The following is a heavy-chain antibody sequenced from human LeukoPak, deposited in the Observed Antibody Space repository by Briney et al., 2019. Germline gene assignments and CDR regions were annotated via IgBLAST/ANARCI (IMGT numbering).Heavy chain of an antibody. Sequence: SETLSLTCAVSGGSISSGGYSWSWIRQPPGKGLEWIGYIYHSGSTYYNPSLKSRVTISVDTSKNQFSLKLGSVTAADTAVYYCASAHGYSSSWYVVWGQGTLVTVSS. D-gene: IGHD6-13*01. CDR3: ASAHGYSSSWYVV. J-gene: IGHJ4*02. V-gene: IGHV4-30-2*01. CDR2: IYHSGST. CDR1: GGSISSGGYS.